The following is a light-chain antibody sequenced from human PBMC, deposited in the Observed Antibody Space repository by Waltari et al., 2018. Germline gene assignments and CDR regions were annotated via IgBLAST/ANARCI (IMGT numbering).Light chain of an antibody. Sequence: QSALTQPASVSGSPGQSITISCTGTSRDVGAFNYLPWYQQHPGKAPTLLIYEVRQRPSGVSNRFSGSKSGNTASLTISGLQAEDEADYYCNSYATSSARVFGGGTKLTVL. CDR1: SRDVGAFNY. J-gene: IGLJ3*02. CDR2: EVR. CDR3: NSYATSSARV. V-gene: IGLV2-14*01.